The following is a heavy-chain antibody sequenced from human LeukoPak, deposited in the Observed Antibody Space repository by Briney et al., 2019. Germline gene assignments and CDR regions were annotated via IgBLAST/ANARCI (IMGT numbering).Heavy chain of an antibody. CDR2: IIPMFGTA. CDR1: GGTSSSYA. Sequence: GASVKVSCKASGGTSSSYAISWVRQAPGQGLEWMGGIIPMFGTANYAQKFQGRVTITTDEFTSTAYMELSSLRSEDTAVYYCATYYYDSSGYYYWGQGTLVTVSS. V-gene: IGHV1-69*05. CDR3: ATYYYDSSGYYY. D-gene: IGHD3-22*01. J-gene: IGHJ4*02.